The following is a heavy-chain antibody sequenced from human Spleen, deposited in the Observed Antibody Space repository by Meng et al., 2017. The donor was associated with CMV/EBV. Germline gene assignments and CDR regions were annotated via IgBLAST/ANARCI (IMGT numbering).Heavy chain of an antibody. V-gene: IGHV3-66*02. J-gene: IGHJ4*02. CDR1: GFSVSSNY. CDR2: LYSGGTT. Sequence: GGSLRLFCAASGFSVSSNYMTWVRQAPGRGLEWVSVLYSGGTTYYLDSVKGRFTISRDDSKNTVFLQMNSLRDEDTAVYFCARILGLDYFDNWGQGTLVTVSS. CDR3: ARILGLDYFDN. D-gene: IGHD3/OR15-3a*01.